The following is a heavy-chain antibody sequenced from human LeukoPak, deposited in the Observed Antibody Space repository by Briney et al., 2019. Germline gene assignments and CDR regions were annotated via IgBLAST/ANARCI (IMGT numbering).Heavy chain of an antibody. CDR2: IWHDGNNK. J-gene: IGHJ4*02. V-gene: IGHV3-33*03. Sequence: GGSLRLSCAASGFTFGSYGMHWVRQAPGKGLEWVALIWHDGNNKYYADSVKGRFTISRDNAKNSLYLQMNSLRAEDTAVYYCASFERNYYGRDYWGQGTLVTVSS. CDR1: GFTFGSYG. D-gene: IGHD3-10*01. CDR3: ASFERNYYGRDY.